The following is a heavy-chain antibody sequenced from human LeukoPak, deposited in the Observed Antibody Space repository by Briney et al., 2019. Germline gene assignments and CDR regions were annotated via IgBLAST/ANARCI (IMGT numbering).Heavy chain of an antibody. Sequence: ASVKVSCKASGDDTFTRYYIHWVRQAPGQGLEWMGMINPSVGSARYAQNFQGRVTMTRDTSISTAYMELSSLRSDDTAIYYCARRVFSGWGYYFDYWGQGTLVTVSS. CDR2: INPSVGSA. V-gene: IGHV1-46*01. D-gene: IGHD6-19*01. J-gene: IGHJ4*02. CDR3: ARRVFSGWGYYFDY. CDR1: GDDTFTRYY.